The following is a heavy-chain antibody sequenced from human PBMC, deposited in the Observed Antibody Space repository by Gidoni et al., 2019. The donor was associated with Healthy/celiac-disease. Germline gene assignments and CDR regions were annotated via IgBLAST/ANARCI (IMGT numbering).Heavy chain of an antibody. D-gene: IGHD2-21*01. Sequence: EVQLLESGGGLVKPGGSLRLSCAASGFTFSSYSMNWVRQAPGKGLEGVSSISSSSSYIYYADSVKGRFTISRDNAKNSLYRQMNSLRAEDTAVYYCTRAYFGWFDPWGQGTLVTVSS. V-gene: IGHV3-21*01. CDR2: ISSSSSYI. J-gene: IGHJ5*02. CDR3: TRAYFGWFDP. CDR1: GFTFSSYS.